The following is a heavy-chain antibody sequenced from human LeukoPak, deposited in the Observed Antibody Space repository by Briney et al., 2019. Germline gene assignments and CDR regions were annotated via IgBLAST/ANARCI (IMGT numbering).Heavy chain of an antibody. Sequence: GGSLRLSCAASGFTFSSYTMNWVRQAPGKGLEWVSSITTSSNYIYYADSVKGRFTISRDNAKNSLYLQMNSLRAEDTAVYYCARIRTLVTDYWGQGTLVTVSS. J-gene: IGHJ4*02. CDR3: ARIRTLVTDY. CDR2: ITTSSNYI. V-gene: IGHV3-21*01. CDR1: GFTFSSYT. D-gene: IGHD2-8*02.